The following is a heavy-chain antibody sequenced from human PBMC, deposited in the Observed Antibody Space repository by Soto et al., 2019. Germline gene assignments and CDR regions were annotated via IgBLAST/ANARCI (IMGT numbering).Heavy chain of an antibody. CDR2: TSGNNDDT. CDR3: ARDERGTCTGSNCYYFDY. J-gene: IGHJ4*02. Sequence: QVQLVQSGTEVKGPGASVKVSCKASGYIFTHYGISWVRQAPGQGLEWMAWTSGNNDDTNYAPKLQDRVTVTTDTSTGTAYMELRSLRSDDTAVYYCARDERGTCTGSNCYYFDYWGQGTLVTVSS. CDR1: GYIFTHYG. D-gene: IGHD2-2*01. V-gene: IGHV1-18*04.